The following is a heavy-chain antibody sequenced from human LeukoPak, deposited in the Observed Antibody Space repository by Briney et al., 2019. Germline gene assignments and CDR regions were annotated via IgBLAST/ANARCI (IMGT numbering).Heavy chain of an antibody. J-gene: IGHJ3*02. V-gene: IGHV4-61*02. CDR2: IYSPGTN. CDR1: AGSINSGDYY. D-gene: IGHD3-22*01. Sequence: SETLSLTCAVSAGSINSGDYYWSGIRQPAWKGLEWIGRIYSPGTNYNYNPSLKSRVTISIDTSKNQFSLKLTSVTAADTAVYYCARGIGTSYDSSRDAFDIWGQGTKVTVSS. CDR3: ARGIGTSYDSSRDAFDI.